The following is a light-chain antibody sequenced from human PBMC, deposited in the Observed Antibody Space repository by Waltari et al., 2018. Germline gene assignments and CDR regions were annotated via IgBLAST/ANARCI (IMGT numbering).Light chain of an antibody. CDR3: MQGTHWPRT. V-gene: IGKV2-30*02. CDR2: TVS. Sequence: DVVLTQSPLSLPVTLGQPASISCRSSQNLLHSNGNTYLIWFQQRPGQSPRRLIYTVSNRDSGVPDRFSGSGSGTDFTLKISRVEAEDVGVYYCMQGTHWPRTFGQGTKVEIK. CDR1: QNLLHSNGNTY. J-gene: IGKJ1*01.